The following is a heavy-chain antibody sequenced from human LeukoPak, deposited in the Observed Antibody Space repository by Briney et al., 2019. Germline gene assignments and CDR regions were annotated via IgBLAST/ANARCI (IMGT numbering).Heavy chain of an antibody. CDR3: ARQPLITMIVCYGMDV. J-gene: IGHJ6*02. V-gene: IGHV1-2*02. D-gene: IGHD3-22*01. Sequence: ASVKVSCKASGYTFTGYYMHWVRQAPGQGLEWMGWINPNSGGTNYAQKFQGRVTMTRDTSISTAYMELSRLRSDDTAVYYCARQPLITMIVCYGMDVWGQGTTVTVSS. CDR1: GYTFTGYY. CDR2: INPNSGGT.